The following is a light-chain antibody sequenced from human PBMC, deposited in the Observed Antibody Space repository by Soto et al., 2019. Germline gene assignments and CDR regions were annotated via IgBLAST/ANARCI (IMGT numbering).Light chain of an antibody. CDR2: GAS. CDR3: QQYGSSGT. Sequence: EIILTQSPDTLSLTPGERATLSCRASQTVSSNYLAWCQQRPGQAPRLLIYGASTRAAGIPDRFSGSGSGTDFTLTITRLEPEDSAVYYCQQYGSSGTFGQGTKVDIK. CDR1: QTVSSNY. V-gene: IGKV3-20*01. J-gene: IGKJ1*01.